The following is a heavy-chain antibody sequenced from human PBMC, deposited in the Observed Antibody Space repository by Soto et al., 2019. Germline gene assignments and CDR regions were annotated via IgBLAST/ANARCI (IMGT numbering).Heavy chain of an antibody. J-gene: IGHJ4*02. CDR1: GFSVRSSQ. D-gene: IGHD5-12*01. V-gene: IGHV3-7*03. CDR2: IKQDGSEK. Sequence: GGSLRLSCAASGFSVRSSQMSWVRQAPGKGLEWVANIKQDGSEKYYVDSVKGRFTISRDNAKNSLYLQMNSLRAEDTAVYYCARVFFFSGRPYYFDYWGQGTLVTVSS. CDR3: ARVFFFSGRPYYFDY.